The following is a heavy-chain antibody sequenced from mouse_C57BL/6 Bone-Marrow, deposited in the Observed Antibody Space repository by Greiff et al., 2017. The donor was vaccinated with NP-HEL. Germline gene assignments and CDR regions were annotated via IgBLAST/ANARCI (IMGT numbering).Heavy chain of an antibody. CDR1: GYTFTSYW. D-gene: IGHD1-1*01. CDR3: ARGARYGSSPYYAMDY. Sequence: VQLQQPGAELVMPGASVKLSCKASGYTFTSYWMHWVKQRPGQGLEWIGKIDPSDSYTNYNQKFKGKSTLTVDKSSSTAYMQLSSLTSEDSAVYYCARGARYGSSPYYAMDYWGQGTSVTVSS. CDR2: IDPSDSYT. J-gene: IGHJ4*01. V-gene: IGHV1-69*01.